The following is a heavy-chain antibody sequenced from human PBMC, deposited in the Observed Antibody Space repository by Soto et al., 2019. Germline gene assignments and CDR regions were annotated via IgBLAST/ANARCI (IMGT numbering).Heavy chain of an antibody. Sequence: QVQLVESGGGVVQPGRSLRLSCAASGFTFSHYAMDWVRQAPGKGLEWVALMSYDGSNEYYADSVKARFTISRDNSKNTLYLPMNSMRAEDTAVYDSAKDGSHNFDYGGQGTLVTVPS. CDR3: AKDGSHNFDY. CDR1: GFTFSHYA. CDR2: MSYDGSNE. J-gene: IGHJ4*02. D-gene: IGHD1-26*01. V-gene: IGHV3-30*18.